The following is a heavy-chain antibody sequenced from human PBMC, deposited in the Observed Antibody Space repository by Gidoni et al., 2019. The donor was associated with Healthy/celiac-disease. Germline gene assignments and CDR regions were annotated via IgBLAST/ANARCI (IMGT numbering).Heavy chain of an antibody. CDR2: IKSKTDGGTT. Sequence: EVQLVESGGGLVKPGGSLRLSCAASGFTISNAWMSWVRQAPGKGLEWVGRIKSKTDGGTTDYAAPVKGRFTISRDDSKNTLYLQMNSLKTEDTAVYYCTTACGSYSRKCLDYWGQGTLVTVSS. D-gene: IGHD1-26*01. CDR1: GFTISNAW. J-gene: IGHJ4*02. CDR3: TTACGSYSRKCLDY. V-gene: IGHV3-15*01.